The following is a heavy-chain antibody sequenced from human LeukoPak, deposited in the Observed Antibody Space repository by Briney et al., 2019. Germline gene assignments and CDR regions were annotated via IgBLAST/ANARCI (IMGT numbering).Heavy chain of an antibody. CDR3: ARNEAGYHYSIGV. V-gene: IGHV3-23*01. CDR2: INGEMNFK. CDR1: GFTFSNYA. D-gene: IGHD1-14*01. Sequence: GGSLRLSCAAFGFTFSNYAMIWVRQAPGKGLECVSTINGEMNFKYYADSVKGRFTISRDNSKNTLYLHMSNVRPEDTATYYCARNEAGYHYSIGVWGEGTTVTVSS. J-gene: IGHJ6*03.